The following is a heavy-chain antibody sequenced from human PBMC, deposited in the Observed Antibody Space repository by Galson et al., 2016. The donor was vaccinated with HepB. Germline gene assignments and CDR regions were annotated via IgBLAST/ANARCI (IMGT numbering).Heavy chain of an antibody. Sequence: SLRLSCAASGLSFSYCGMHWVRQAPGKGLEWVAVISFDGNNKYYVDSVKGRFTISRDDSKNTLYLRMNSLRAEDTAVYYCAKDKGTKYFDYWGREPWSPSPQ. CDR2: ISFDGNNK. CDR3: AKDKGTKYFDY. D-gene: IGHD3-10*01. V-gene: IGHV3-30*18. CDR1: GLSFSYCG. J-gene: IGHJ4*02.